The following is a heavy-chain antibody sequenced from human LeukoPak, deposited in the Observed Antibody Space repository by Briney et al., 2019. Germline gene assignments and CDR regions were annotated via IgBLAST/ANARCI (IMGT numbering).Heavy chain of an antibody. D-gene: IGHD4-17*01. J-gene: IGHJ1*01. CDR1: GFTVSSNY. Sequence: SGGSLRLSCAASGFTVSSNYMAWVRQAPGKGLEWVSVIYDGGFTDYTDSVKGRFTISRDNSKSTLYLQMNTLRAEDTAVYYCARGEGYGAIQHWGQGTLVTVSS. CDR3: ARGEGYGAIQH. CDR2: IYDGGFT. V-gene: IGHV3-66*01.